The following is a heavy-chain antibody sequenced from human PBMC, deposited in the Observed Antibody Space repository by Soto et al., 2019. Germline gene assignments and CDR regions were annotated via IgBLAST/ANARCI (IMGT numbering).Heavy chain of an antibody. J-gene: IGHJ2*01. CDR1: AGPFSSHT. Sequence: QDQLVQSGAEVKKPGSSVKVSCKAFAGPFSSHTFSWVRQAPGQGLEWMGRIIPALGTTTYAQKFQGRVTITADESGTTVYMALNSLRTEDTAVYYCARPDFGDYWYFDLWCRGPRVTGSS. CDR2: IIPALGTT. V-gene: IGHV1-69*08. CDR3: ARPDFGDYWYFDL. D-gene: IGHD4-17*01.